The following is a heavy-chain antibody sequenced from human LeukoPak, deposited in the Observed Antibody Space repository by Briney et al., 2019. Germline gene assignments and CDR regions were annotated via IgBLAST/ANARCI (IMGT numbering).Heavy chain of an antibody. CDR2: ISYDGNNK. D-gene: IGHD2-15*01. Sequence: GSLRLSCAAPGFSFSSYGMHWVRQAPGKGLEWVAVISYDGNNKYYADSVKGRFTISRDNSKNTLNLQMNSLRTEDTAVYYCAKENRGHCSGGSCYSEWFDSWGQGTLVTVSS. CDR3: AKENRGHCSGGSCYSEWFDS. CDR1: GFSFSSYG. J-gene: IGHJ5*01. V-gene: IGHV3-30*18.